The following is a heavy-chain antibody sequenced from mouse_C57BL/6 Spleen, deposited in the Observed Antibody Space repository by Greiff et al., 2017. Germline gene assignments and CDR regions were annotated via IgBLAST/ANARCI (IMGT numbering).Heavy chain of an antibody. Sequence: EVMLVESGEGLVKPGGSLKLSCAASGFTFSSYAMSWVRQTPEKRLEWVAYISSGGDYIYYADTVKGRFTISRDNARNTLYLQMSSLKSEDTAMDYCTRGDYDGTAGWFAYWGQGTLVTVSA. J-gene: IGHJ3*01. V-gene: IGHV5-9-1*02. D-gene: IGHD2-4*01. CDR1: GFTFSSYA. CDR3: TRGDYDGTAGWFAY. CDR2: ISSGGDYI.